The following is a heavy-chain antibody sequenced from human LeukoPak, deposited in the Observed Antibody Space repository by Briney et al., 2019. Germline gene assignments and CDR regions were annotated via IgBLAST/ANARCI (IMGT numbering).Heavy chain of an antibody. D-gene: IGHD3-10*01. Sequence: ASVKVSCKASGYSFSHYGVQWVRQAPGQTLEWMGWINAGTGDGKYSQKFQGRLTKTSDTSASTLYMELNSLRSEDTAVYYCARSGDSWSCDNWGQGTLVTISS. J-gene: IGHJ4*02. CDR2: INAGTGDG. CDR3: ARSGDSWSCDN. CDR1: GYSFSHYG. V-gene: IGHV1-3*01.